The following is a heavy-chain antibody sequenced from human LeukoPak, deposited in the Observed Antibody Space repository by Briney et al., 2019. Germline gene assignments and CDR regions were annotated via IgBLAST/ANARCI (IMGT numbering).Heavy chain of an antibody. CDR3: TRRGAASDAFDI. J-gene: IGHJ3*02. D-gene: IGHD3-16*01. V-gene: IGHV3-7*01. CDR2: IKADGGEK. Sequence: PGGSLRLSCAASGFTFSTYWMNWFRQTPGKGLEWVAKIKADGGEKDHVASVKGRFTISRDNAKNTLYLQMNSLRAEDTAVYYCTRRGAASDAFDIWGQGTMVTVSS. CDR1: GFTFSTYW.